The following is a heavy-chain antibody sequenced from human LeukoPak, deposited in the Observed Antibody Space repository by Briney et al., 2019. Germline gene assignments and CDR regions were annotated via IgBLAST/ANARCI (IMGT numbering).Heavy chain of an antibody. CDR2: ISGSGGST. Sequence: PGGSLRLSCAASGFTFSSYAMSWVRQAPGKGLEWVSAISGSGGSTYYADSEKGRFTISRDNSKNTLYLQMNSLRAEDTAVYYCARPESITMVRGVRYAFDIWGQGTMVTVSS. D-gene: IGHD3-10*01. CDR3: ARPESITMVRGVRYAFDI. CDR1: GFTFSSYA. J-gene: IGHJ3*02. V-gene: IGHV3-23*01.